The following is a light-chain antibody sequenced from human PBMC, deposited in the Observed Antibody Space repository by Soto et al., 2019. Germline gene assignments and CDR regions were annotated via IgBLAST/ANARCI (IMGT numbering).Light chain of an antibody. V-gene: IGLV1-40*01. CDR2: GNS. Sequence: QSVLTQPPSVSGAPGPRVTISCTGSSSNIGAGYDVHWYQQLPGTAPKLLIYGNSNRPSGVPDRFSGYKSGTSASLAITGLQADDEADYYCQSYDSSLSGYVFGTGTKLTVL. CDR3: QSYDSSLSGYV. J-gene: IGLJ1*01. CDR1: SSNIGAGYD.